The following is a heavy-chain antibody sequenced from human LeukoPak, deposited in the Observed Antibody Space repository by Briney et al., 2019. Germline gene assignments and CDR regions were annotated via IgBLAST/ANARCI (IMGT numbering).Heavy chain of an antibody. Sequence: GGSLRLSCAASGFTFSSYSMSWVRQAPGKGLEWVSYISSSSSTISYPDSVKGRFIISRDNAKNSLYLEMNSLRVEDTAIYYCARGRDVDSWGQGTLVTVSS. J-gene: IGHJ4*02. CDR1: GFTFSSYS. CDR3: ARGRDVDS. CDR2: ISSSSSTI. V-gene: IGHV3-48*04.